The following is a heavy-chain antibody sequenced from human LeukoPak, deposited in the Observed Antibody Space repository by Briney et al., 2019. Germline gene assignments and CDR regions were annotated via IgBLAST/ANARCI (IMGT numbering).Heavy chain of an antibody. J-gene: IGHJ4*02. CDR3: ARGRSGSYPSGYFDY. V-gene: IGHV1-3*01. CDR1: GYTFTSYA. CDR2: INAGNGNT. D-gene: IGHD1-26*01. Sequence: ASVKVSCKASGYTFTSYAMHWVRQAPGQRLEWMGWINAGNGNTKYSQKFQGRVTITRDTSASTAYMELSSLRSEDTAVYYCARGRSGSYPSGYFDYWGQGTLVTVSS.